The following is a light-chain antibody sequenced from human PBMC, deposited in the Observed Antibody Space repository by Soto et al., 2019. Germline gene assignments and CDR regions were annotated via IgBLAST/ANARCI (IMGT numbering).Light chain of an antibody. Sequence: LTQPPSASWTPGQRATISCCGSNSNIGSDIVNCYQLLPGAAPEVLINTTNQRPSGVPERFSGSKSGTSASLAISGLQSEDEANSSCATWDGGLSGTFVFGTGTKVTVL. J-gene: IGLJ1*01. CDR2: TTN. V-gene: IGLV1-44*01. CDR3: ATWDGGLSGTFV. CDR1: NSNIGSDI.